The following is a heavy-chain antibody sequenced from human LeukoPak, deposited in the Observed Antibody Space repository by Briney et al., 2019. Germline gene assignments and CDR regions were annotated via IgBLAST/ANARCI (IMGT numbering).Heavy chain of an antibody. CDR3: IVGKSTDSGWYGEFDY. CDR2: MNPNSGNT. CDR1: GYTFTSYD. V-gene: IGHV1-8*01. D-gene: IGHD6-19*01. Sequence: ASVKVSCKASGYTFTSYDINWVRQATGQGLEWMGWMNPNSGNTGYAQKFQGRVTMTRNTSISTAYMELSSLRSEDTAVYYCIVGKSTDSGWYGEFDYWGQGTLVTVSS. J-gene: IGHJ4*02.